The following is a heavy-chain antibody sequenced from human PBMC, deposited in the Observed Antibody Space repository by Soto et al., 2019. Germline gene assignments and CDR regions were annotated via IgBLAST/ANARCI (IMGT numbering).Heavy chain of an antibody. CDR1: GGSISSGGYY. CDR2: IFSSGST. J-gene: IGHJ4*02. V-gene: IGHV4-31*03. CDR3: ARAPGDYFDY. Sequence: QVQLQESGPGLVKPSQTLSLTCTVSGGSISSGGYYWSWIRQHPGKGLEWIGYIFSSGSTFYNPSLKSRIAISVDTSKNQFSLKLSSVTAADTAVYYCARAPGDYFDYWGQGTLVTVSS.